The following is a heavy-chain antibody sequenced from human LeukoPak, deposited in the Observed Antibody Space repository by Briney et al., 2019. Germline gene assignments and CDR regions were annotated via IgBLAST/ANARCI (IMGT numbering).Heavy chain of an antibody. J-gene: IGHJ2*01. CDR1: GFTFSSYA. D-gene: IGHD1-26*01. CDR3: AKWVGEHLYWYFDL. CDR2: ISGSGGST. Sequence: GGSLRLSCAASGFTFSSYAMSWVRQAPGKGLEWVSAISGSGGSTYYADSVKGRFTISRDNSKNTLYLQVNSLRAEDTAVYYCAKWVGEHLYWYFDLWGRGTLVTVSS. V-gene: IGHV3-23*01.